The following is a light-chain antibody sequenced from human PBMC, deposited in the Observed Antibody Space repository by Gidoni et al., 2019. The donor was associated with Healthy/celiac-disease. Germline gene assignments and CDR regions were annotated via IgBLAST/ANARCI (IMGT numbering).Light chain of an antibody. V-gene: IGKV3-20*01. CDR1: QSVSSRY. CDR3: QQYGSSPRT. CDR2: GAS. Sequence: DIVLPPSPGTLSLSPGERATLSCRASQSVSSRYVAWHQQKPGQAPRLLIYGASSRATGIPDRFSGSGSGTDFTITISRLEAEDVAVYYCQQYGSSPRTFGQGTKVEIK. J-gene: IGKJ1*01.